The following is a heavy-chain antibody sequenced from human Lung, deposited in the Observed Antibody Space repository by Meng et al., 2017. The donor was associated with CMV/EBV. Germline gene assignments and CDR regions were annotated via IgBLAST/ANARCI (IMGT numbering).Heavy chain of an antibody. CDR2: IYYSGST. Sequence: SETLSLXXTVSGGSISSSSYYWGWIRQPPGKGLEWIGSIYYSGSTYYNPSLKSRVTISVDTSKNQFSLKLSSVTAADTAVYYCARLSDFWSGYPDLFDYWGQGXLVXAPQ. D-gene: IGHD3-3*01. V-gene: IGHV4-39*01. CDR3: ARLSDFWSGYPDLFDY. J-gene: IGHJ4*02. CDR1: GGSISSSSYY.